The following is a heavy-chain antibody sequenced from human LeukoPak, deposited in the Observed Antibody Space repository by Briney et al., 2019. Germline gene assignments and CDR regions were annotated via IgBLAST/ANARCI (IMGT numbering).Heavy chain of an antibody. V-gene: IGHV3-23*01. J-gene: IGHJ4*02. CDR3: ARIRDPSQGDGYFDY. D-gene: IGHD3-16*01. Sequence: PGGTLRLSCAASGFMFRNHGMNWVRQAPGKGLEWLSTISGSGDNTYYADSVKGRFTISRDNSKNTLYLQMNSLRAEDTAVYYCARIRDPSQGDGYFDYWGQGTLVTVSS. CDR1: GFMFRNHG. CDR2: ISGSGDNT.